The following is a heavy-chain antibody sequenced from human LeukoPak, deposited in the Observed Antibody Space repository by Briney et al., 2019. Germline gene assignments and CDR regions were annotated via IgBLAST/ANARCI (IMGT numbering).Heavy chain of an antibody. CDR1: GGSISSGGYY. CDR2: IYYSGST. CDR3: ARTTVVAKYFDY. Sequence: PSQTLSLTCTVSGGSISSGGYYWSWIRQHPEKGLEWIGYIYYSGSTYYNPSLKSRLTISVDTSKNQFSLKLSSVTAADTAVYYCARTTVVAKYFDYWGQGTLVTVSS. V-gene: IGHV4-31*03. J-gene: IGHJ4*02. D-gene: IGHD4-23*01.